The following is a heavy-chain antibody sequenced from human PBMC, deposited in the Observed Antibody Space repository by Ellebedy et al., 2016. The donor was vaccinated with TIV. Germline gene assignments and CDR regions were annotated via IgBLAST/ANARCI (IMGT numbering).Heavy chain of an antibody. CDR2: IWSDGSYK. J-gene: IGHJ4*02. Sequence: GESLKISCAASGFIFSNYGMHWVRQAPGKGLEWAAVIWSDGSYKYYVDSVKGRSTISRDNSKNTVYLEMNSLRAEDTAVYYCARDFNWNDVVDYWGQGTLVTVSS. D-gene: IGHD1-20*01. CDR1: GFIFSNYG. V-gene: IGHV3-33*01. CDR3: ARDFNWNDVVDY.